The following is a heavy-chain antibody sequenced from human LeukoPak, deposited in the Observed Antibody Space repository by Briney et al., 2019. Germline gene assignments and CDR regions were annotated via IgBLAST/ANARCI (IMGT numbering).Heavy chain of an antibody. CDR2: IYYSGST. J-gene: IGHJ5*02. Sequence: SETLSLTCTVSGGSISSSSYYWGWIRQPPGKGLEWIGSIYYSGSTYYNPSLKSRVTISVDTSKNQFSLKLSSVTAADTAVYYCAREQDEANWFDPWGQGTLVTVSS. CDR3: AREQDEANWFDP. CDR1: GGSISSSSYY. V-gene: IGHV4-39*07.